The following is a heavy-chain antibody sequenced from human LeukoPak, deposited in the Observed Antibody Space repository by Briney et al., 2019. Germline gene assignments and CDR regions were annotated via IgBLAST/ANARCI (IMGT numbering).Heavy chain of an antibody. J-gene: IGHJ5*02. D-gene: IGHD2-2*01. CDR1: GGSFSGYY. CDR2: INHSGST. Sequence: SETLSLTCAVYGGSFSGYYWSWIRQPPGKGLEWIGEINHSGSTNYNPSLKSRVTISVDTFKNQFSLKLSSVTAADTAVYYCARASRRYCSSTSCYPFMPFDPWGQGTLVTVSS. V-gene: IGHV4-34*01. CDR3: ARASRRYCSSTSCYPFMPFDP.